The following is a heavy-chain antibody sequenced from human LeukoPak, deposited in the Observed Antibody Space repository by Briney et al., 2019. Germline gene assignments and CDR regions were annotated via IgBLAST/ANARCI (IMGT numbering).Heavy chain of an antibody. CDR1: GYTFTSYY. J-gene: IGHJ4*02. CDR2: INPSVGTT. Sequence: ASVKVSCKSSGYTFTSYYMYWVRQAPGQGLEWMGLINPSVGTTNYAQKFQGRVTMTRDTSTSTGYLELGSLRLEDTAVYYCAISGYDSAYYRDSWGQGTLVTVSS. V-gene: IGHV1-46*01. CDR3: AISGYDSAYYRDS. D-gene: IGHD1-26*01.